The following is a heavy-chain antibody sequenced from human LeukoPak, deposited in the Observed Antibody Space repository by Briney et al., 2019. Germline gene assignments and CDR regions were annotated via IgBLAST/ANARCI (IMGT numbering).Heavy chain of an antibody. CDR1: GFTFSSYD. Sequence: PGGSLRLSCAASGFTFSSYDMHWVRQATGKGLEWVSAIGTAGDTYYPGSVKGRFTISRENAKNSLYLQMNSLRAGDTAVYYCARVSAAGTIDYWGQGTLVTVSS. CDR3: ARVSAAGTIDY. D-gene: IGHD6-13*01. CDR2: IGTAGDT. V-gene: IGHV3-13*01. J-gene: IGHJ4*02.